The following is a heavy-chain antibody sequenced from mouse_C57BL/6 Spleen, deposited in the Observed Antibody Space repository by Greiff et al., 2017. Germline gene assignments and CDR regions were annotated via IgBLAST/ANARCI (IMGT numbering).Heavy chain of an antibody. CDR3: ARWATTVVATRYFDV. V-gene: IGHV1-64*01. CDR1: GYTFTSYW. Sequence: QVQLQQPGAELVKPGASVKLSCKASGYTFTSYWMHWVKQRPGQGLEWIGMIHPNSGSTNYNEKFKSKATLTVDKSSSTAYMQRSSLTSEDSAVYYCARWATTVVATRYFDVWGTGTTVTVSS. D-gene: IGHD1-1*01. J-gene: IGHJ1*03. CDR2: IHPNSGST.